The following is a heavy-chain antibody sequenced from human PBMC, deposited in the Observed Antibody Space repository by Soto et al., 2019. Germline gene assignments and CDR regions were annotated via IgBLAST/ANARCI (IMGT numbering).Heavy chain of an antibody. V-gene: IGHV1-69*02. CDR2: IIPILGIA. J-gene: IGHJ3*02. CDR1: GGTFSSYT. CDR3: ARYRYYYGSGSYPDYAFDI. D-gene: IGHD3-10*01. Sequence: QVQLVQSGAEVKKPGSSVKVSCKASGGTFSSYTISWVRQAPGQGLEWMGRIIPILGIANYVQKFQGRVTITADKSTSTAYKELSSLRSEDTAVYYCARYRYYYGSGSYPDYAFDIWGQGTMVTVSS.